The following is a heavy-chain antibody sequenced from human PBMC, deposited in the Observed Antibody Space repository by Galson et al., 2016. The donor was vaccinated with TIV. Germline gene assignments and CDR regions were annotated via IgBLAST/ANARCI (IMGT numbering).Heavy chain of an antibody. J-gene: IGHJ3*02. V-gene: IGHV1-69*05. Sequence: SVKVSCKASGGTSRSYAISWVRQAPGQGLEWMGGIIPIFNTAKYAQKFQGRVTVTTDESTSTAYMERSSLRVEDTAVYYCARASHIVVAIDSRGAFDIWGQGTVVTVSS. D-gene: IGHD2-21*01. CDR1: GGTSRSYA. CDR2: IIPIFNTA. CDR3: ARASHIVVAIDSRGAFDI.